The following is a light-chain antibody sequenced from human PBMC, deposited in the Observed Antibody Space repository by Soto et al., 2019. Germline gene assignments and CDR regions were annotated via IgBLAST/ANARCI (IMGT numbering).Light chain of an antibody. Sequence: EIVLTQSPGTLSLSPGERATLSWMASQSVSTNLAWYQQKAGQAPRLLIYGASTRATGIPARFSGSGSGTDFTLTISSLQPEDFATYYCQQSYSTPITFGQGTRLEIK. J-gene: IGKJ5*01. CDR2: GAS. CDR3: QQSYSTPIT. CDR1: QSVSTN. V-gene: IGKV3-15*01.